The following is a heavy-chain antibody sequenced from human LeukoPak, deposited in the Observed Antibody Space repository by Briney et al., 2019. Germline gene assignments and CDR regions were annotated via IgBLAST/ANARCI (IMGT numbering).Heavy chain of an antibody. CDR3: ARDGCDYEVQGFDY. V-gene: IGHV1-2*02. J-gene: IGHJ4*02. CDR1: GYTFIGYY. CDR2: INPNSGGT. Sequence: GASVKVSCKDSGYTFIGYYIRWVRQAPGQGLEWMGWINPNSGGTNYAQTLQGRATMTRDTAISTAYMELSRLRSDDTAAYYCARDGCDYEVQGFDYWGQGTLVTVSS. D-gene: IGHD4-17*01.